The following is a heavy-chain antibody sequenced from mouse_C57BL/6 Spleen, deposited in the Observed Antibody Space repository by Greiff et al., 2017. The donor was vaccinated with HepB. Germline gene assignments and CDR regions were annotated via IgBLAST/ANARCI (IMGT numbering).Heavy chain of an antibody. V-gene: IGHV5-4*01. CDR1: GFTFSSYA. Sequence: EVQGVESGGGLVKPGGSLKLSCAASGFTFSSYAMSWVRQTPEKRLEWVATISDGGSYTYYPDNVKGRFTISKDNAKNNLYLQMSHLKSEDTAMYYCAREITTVVAGYFDVWGTGTTVTVSS. CDR3: AREITTVVAGYFDV. J-gene: IGHJ1*03. D-gene: IGHD1-1*01. CDR2: ISDGGSYT.